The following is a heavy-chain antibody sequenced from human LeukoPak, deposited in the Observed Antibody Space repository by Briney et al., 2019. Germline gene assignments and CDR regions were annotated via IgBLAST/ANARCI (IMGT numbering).Heavy chain of an antibody. CDR3: ARDLLSVPPPLYSSGWYGG. CDR1: GFTFSSYS. J-gene: IGHJ4*02. CDR2: ISSSSSTI. V-gene: IGHV3-48*04. Sequence: GGSLRLSCAASGFTFSSYSMNWVRQAPGKGLEWVSYISSSSSTIYYADSVKGRFTISRDNAKNSLYLQMNSLRAEDTAVYYCARDLLSVPPPLYSSGWYGGGGQGTLVTVSS. D-gene: IGHD6-19*01.